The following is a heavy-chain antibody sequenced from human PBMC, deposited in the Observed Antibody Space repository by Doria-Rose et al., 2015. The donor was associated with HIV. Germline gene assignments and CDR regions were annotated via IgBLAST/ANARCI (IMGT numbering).Heavy chain of an antibody. CDR2: IFSDDER. D-gene: IGHD6-13*01. CDR1: GVSLSSPGMG. V-gene: IGHV2-26*01. J-gene: IGHJ4*02. CDR3: ARIKSSRWYHKYYFDF. Sequence: QESGPVPVKPTETLTPTCTVSGVSLSSPGMGVSWIRQPPGKALEWLANIFSDDERSYKTYLKSRLTISRGTSKSQVVLTMTDMDPVDTATYYCARIKSSRWYHKYYFDFWGQGTLVIVSA.